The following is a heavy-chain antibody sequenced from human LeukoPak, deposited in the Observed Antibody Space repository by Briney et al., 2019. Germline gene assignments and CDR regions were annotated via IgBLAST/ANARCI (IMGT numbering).Heavy chain of an antibody. Sequence: PPGGSLRLSCAASGFTFSTYWMSWVRQAPGKWLEWVANIKQDESDKYYVDSVRGRFTISRDNAKNSLYLQMNSLRAEDTAVYYCARVRITATTPYCYCMDVWGKGTTVTVSS. D-gene: IGHD1-7*01. CDR1: GFTFSTYW. J-gene: IGHJ6*03. CDR2: IKQDESDK. V-gene: IGHV3-7*01. CDR3: ARVRITATTPYCYCMDV.